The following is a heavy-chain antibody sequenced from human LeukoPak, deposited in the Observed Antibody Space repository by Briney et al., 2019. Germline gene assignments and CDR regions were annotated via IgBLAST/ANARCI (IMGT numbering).Heavy chain of an antibody. CDR1: GFTFDDYA. V-gene: IGHV3-9*01. D-gene: IGHD6-13*01. CDR3: AKDFGGLGIAAAGT. CDR2: ISWNSGSI. Sequence: PGRSLRLSCAASGFTFDDYAMHWVRQAPGKGLEWVSGISWNSGSIGYAESVKGRFTISRDNAKNSLYLQMNSLRAEDTALYYCAKDFGGLGIAAAGTWGQGTLVTVSS. J-gene: IGHJ5*02.